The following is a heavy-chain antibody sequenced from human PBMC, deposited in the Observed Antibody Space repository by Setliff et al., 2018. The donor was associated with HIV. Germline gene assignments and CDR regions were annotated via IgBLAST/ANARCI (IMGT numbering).Heavy chain of an antibody. J-gene: IGHJ4*02. D-gene: IGHD3-10*01. Sequence: PGGSLRLSCGASGFSFINAWMSWVRQAPGKGLEWIGRIKSETDGGTTDYAAPVKGRFIISRDDSKDTLYLQMNRLKTEDTAVYYCTTVRPYYYGSGSYFIDYWGQGTLVTVSS. V-gene: IGHV3-15*01. CDR3: TTVRPYYYGSGSYFIDY. CDR2: IKSETDGGTT. CDR1: GFSFINAW.